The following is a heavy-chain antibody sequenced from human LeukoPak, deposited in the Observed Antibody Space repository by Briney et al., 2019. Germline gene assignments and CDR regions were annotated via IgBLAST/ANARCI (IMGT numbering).Heavy chain of an antibody. CDR1: GFTFSSCG. J-gene: IGHJ4*02. V-gene: IGHV3-30*02. Sequence: GGSLRLSCAASGFTFSSCGMHWVRQAPGKGLEWVAFIRYDGSNKYYADSVKGRFTISRDNSKNTLYLQMNSLRAEDTAVYYCARGANPPFDYWGQGTLVTVSS. D-gene: IGHD1-26*01. CDR3: ARGANPPFDY. CDR2: IRYDGSNK.